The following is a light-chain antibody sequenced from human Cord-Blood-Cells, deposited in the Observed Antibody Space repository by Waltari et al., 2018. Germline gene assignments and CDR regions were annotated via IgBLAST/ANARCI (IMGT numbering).Light chain of an antibody. J-gene: IGLJ3*02. CDR1: SGINVGTYR. V-gene: IGLV5-45*03. CDR3: MIWHSSAWV. CDR2: YKSDSDK. Sequence: QAVLTQPSSLSASPGASASLTCTLRSGINVGTYRIYWYQQKPGSPPQYHLRYKSDSDKQQGSGVPSRFSGSKDASANAWILLISGLQSEDEADYYCMIWHSSAWVFGGGTKLTVL.